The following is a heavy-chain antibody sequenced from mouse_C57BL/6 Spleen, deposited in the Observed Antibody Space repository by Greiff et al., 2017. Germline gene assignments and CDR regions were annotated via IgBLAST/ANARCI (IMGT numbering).Heavy chain of an antibody. J-gene: IGHJ2*01. CDR3: ARGGDRYYFDY. D-gene: IGHD3-2*01. CDR2: IDPSDSET. V-gene: IGHV1-52*01. Sequence: QVQLQQPGAELVRPGSSVKLSCKASGYTFTSYWMHWVKQRPIQGLEWIGNIDPSDSETHYNQKFKDKATLTVDKSSSPAYMQLSSLTSEDSAVYYCARGGDRYYFDYWGQGTTLTVSS. CDR1: GYTFTSYW.